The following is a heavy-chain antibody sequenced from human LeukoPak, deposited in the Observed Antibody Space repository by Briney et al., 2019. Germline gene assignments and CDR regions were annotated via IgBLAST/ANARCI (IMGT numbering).Heavy chain of an antibody. CDR3: ARGASAGSVDY. CDR1: GGSICSGGYY. Sequence: SETLSLTSTVSGGSICSGGYYWSWIRQHPGKGLEWIGYIYYSGSTYYNPSLKSRVTISVDTSKNQFSLKLSSVTAADTAVYYCARGASAGSVDYWGQGTLVTVSS. J-gene: IGHJ4*02. V-gene: IGHV4-31*03. D-gene: IGHD3-10*01. CDR2: IYYSGST.